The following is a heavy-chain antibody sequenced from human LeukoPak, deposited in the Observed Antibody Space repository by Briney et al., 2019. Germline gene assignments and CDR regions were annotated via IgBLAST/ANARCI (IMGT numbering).Heavy chain of an antibody. Sequence: PSETLSLTCTVSGGSISTYYGSWIRHPPGKGLEWIGYIHYSGTTNYNPSLKNRVTISLDTSKNQFFLNLGSVTAADSTVYFCARMGGYSGYATHWGQGTLVTVSS. J-gene: IGHJ4*02. V-gene: IGHV4-59*08. CDR3: ARMGGYSGYATH. CDR2: IHYSGTT. D-gene: IGHD5-12*01. CDR1: GGSISTYY.